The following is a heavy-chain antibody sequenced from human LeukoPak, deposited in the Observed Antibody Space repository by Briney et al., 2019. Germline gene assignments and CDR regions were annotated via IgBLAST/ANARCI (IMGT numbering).Heavy chain of an antibody. D-gene: IGHD3-10*01. CDR2: IIPIFGTA. V-gene: IGHV1-69*13. Sequence: SVKVSCKASGGTFSSYAISWVRQAPGQGLEWMGGIIPIFGTANYAQKFQGRVTITADESTSTAYMELSSLRSEDTAVYYCARANYYGSGSYSFGFDYWGQGTLVTVSS. CDR3: ARANYYGSGSYSFGFDY. J-gene: IGHJ4*02. CDR1: GGTFSSYA.